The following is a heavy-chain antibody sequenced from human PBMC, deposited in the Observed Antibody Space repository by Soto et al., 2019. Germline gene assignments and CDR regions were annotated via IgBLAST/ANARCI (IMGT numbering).Heavy chain of an antibody. CDR2: NYFRGSS. V-gene: IGHV4-39*01. D-gene: IGHD2-15*01. CDR1: GGSISSSSHC. Sequence: PSETLSLTCTVSGGSISSSSHCWGWIRQPPGKGLEWIGNNYFRGSSYYNPSLKSRVTMSVETSKNQFSLNLSSVTAADTAVYFCARIWVGYCSGGSCYSFYYMDVWGKGTTVTVSS. CDR3: ARIWVGYCSGGSCYSFYYMDV. J-gene: IGHJ6*03.